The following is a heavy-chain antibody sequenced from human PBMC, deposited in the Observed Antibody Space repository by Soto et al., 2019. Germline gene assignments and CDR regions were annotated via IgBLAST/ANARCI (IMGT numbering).Heavy chain of an antibody. J-gene: IGHJ3*02. D-gene: IGHD6-19*01. CDR3: ARISGVEVAARGDAFDI. CDR2: IDWDDDK. Sequence: SGPTLVNPTQTLTLTCTFSGFSLSTSGMCVSWIRQPPGKALEWLALIDWDDDKYYSTSLKTRLAISKDTSKNQVVLTMTNMDPVDTATYYCARISGVEVAARGDAFDIWGQGTMVTVSS. CDR1: GFSLSTSGMC. V-gene: IGHV2-70*01.